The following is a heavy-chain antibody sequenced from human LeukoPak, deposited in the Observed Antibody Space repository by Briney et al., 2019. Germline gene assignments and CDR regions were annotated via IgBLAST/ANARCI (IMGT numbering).Heavy chain of an antibody. V-gene: IGHV3-7*01. CDR2: IKLDGSEK. CDR1: GFTFSNYW. CDR3: AREMGYCTNGVCSRDFDY. J-gene: IGHJ4*02. D-gene: IGHD2-8*01. Sequence: GSLRLSCAASGFTFSNYWMSWVREAPGKGLEWVANIKLDGSEKYYVDSVKGRFTISRDNAKNSLYLQMNSLRAEDTAVYYCAREMGYCTNGVCSRDFDYWGQGTLVTVSS.